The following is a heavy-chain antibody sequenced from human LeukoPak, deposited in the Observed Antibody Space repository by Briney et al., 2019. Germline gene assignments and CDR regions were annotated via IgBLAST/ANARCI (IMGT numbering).Heavy chain of an antibody. CDR3: AKALSGDYEHWFDP. CDR1: GFTFSSYA. V-gene: IGHV3-23*01. D-gene: IGHD4-17*01. J-gene: IGHJ5*02. CDR2: ISGSGGST. Sequence: PGGSLRPSCAASGFTFSSYAMSWVRQAPGKGLEWVSAISGSGGSTYYADSVKGRFTISRDNSKNTLYLQMNSLRAEDTAVYYCAKALSGDYEHWFDPWGQGTLVTVSS.